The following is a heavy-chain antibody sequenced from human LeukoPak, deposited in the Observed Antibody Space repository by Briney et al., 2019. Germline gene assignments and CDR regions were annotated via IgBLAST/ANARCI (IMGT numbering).Heavy chain of an antibody. D-gene: IGHD1-26*01. CDR3: AKDRRPSGSYYKFDD. CDR1: GFTFSSYA. V-gene: IGHV3-23*01. J-gene: IGHJ4*02. CDR2: ISGSGGST. Sequence: GGSLRLSCVPSGFTFSSYAMSWVRQAPGKGLEWVSGISGSGGSTYYADSVKGRFTISRDNSKNTVYLQMNSLRAEDTAVYFCAKDRRPSGSYYKFDDWGQGTLVTVSS.